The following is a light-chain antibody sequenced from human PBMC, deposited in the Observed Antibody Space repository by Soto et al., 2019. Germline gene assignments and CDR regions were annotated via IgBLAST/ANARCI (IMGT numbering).Light chain of an antibody. CDR3: QQYGTSPRT. V-gene: IGKV3-20*01. CDR2: GAS. CDR1: QSVNSDY. Sequence: EIVLTQSPVTLSLSLGKRASLSCSASQSVNSDYLAWYQHKPGQAPRLLIYGASSRATGIPDRFSGSGSGTDFALTISRLEPEDFAVYYCQQYGTSPRTFGPGTKVDIK. J-gene: IGKJ1*01.